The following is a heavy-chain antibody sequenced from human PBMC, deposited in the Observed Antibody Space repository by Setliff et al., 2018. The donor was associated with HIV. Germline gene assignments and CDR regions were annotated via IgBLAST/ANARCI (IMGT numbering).Heavy chain of an antibody. D-gene: IGHD3-10*01. CDR1: GFTFSNAW. CDR3: TTRYYGSGSRPYYYYGMDV. Sequence: GSLRLSCAASGFTFSNAWMSWVRQAPGKGLEWVGRIKSKTDGGTTDYAAPVKGRFTISRDDSKNTLYLQMNSLKTEDTAVYYCTTRYYGSGSRPYYYYGMDVWGQGTTVTVSS. J-gene: IGHJ6*02. CDR2: IKSKTDGGTT. V-gene: IGHV3-15*01.